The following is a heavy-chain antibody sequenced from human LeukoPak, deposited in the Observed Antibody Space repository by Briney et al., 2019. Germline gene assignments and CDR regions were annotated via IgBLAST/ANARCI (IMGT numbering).Heavy chain of an antibody. D-gene: IGHD4-17*01. Sequence: SETLSLTCTVSGGSIRSSYYYWGWIRQPPGKGLEWIGSIYDSGSTYYNPSLKSRVTISVDTSKNQFSLKLNSVTAADTAMYYCTRGVTTFDYWGQGTLVTVSS. CDR1: GGSIRSSYYY. CDR3: TRGVTTFDY. J-gene: IGHJ4*02. CDR2: IYDSGST. V-gene: IGHV4-39*07.